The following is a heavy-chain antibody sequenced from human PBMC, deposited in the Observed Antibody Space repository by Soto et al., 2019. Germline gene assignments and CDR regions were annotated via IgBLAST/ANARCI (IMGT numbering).Heavy chain of an antibody. Sequence: QVQLQESGPGLVKPSQTLSLTCTVSGGSISSGGYYWSCIRQHPGKGLEWIGYIYYSGSTYYNPSLKSGVTISVDTSKNLFSLKLSSVTAADTAVYYCARVGPGLLWFGELGYWGQGTLVTVSS. V-gene: IGHV4-31*03. CDR1: GGSISSGGYY. D-gene: IGHD3-10*01. J-gene: IGHJ4*02. CDR2: IYYSGST. CDR3: ARVGPGLLWFGELGY.